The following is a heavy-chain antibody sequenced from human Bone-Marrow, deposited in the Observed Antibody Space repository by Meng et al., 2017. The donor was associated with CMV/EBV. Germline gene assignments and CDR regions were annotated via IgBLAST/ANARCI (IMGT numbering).Heavy chain of an antibody. J-gene: IGHJ5*02. Sequence: ASVKVSCKASGYTFTGYYMHWVRQAPGQGLEWMGWINPNSGGTNYAQKFQGRVTMTRDTSISTAYMELSRLRSDDTAVYYCAFRREAHICTSCYTGWFDPWGQGTLVTVSS. CDR2: INPNSGGT. CDR1: GYTFTGYY. V-gene: IGHV1-2*02. D-gene: IGHD2-2*01. CDR3: AFRREAHICTSCYTGWFDP.